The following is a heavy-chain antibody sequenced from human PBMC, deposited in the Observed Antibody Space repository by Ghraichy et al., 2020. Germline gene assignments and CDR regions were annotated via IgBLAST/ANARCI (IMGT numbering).Heavy chain of an antibody. Sequence: SVKVSCKASGGTFSSYAISWVRQAPGQGLEWMGGIIPIFGTANYAQKFQGRVTITADESTSTAYMELSSLRSEDTAVYYCARGADVTAAGTFYYYYYMDVWGKGTTVTVSS. D-gene: IGHD6-13*01. CDR2: IIPIFGTA. CDR1: GGTFSSYA. CDR3: ARGADVTAAGTFYYYYYMDV. V-gene: IGHV1-69*13. J-gene: IGHJ6*03.